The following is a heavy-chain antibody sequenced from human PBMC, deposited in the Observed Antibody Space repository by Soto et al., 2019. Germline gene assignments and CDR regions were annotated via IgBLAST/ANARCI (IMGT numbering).Heavy chain of an antibody. CDR2: INPNSGGT. J-gene: IGHJ6*02. CDR1: GYTFTGYY. Sequence: GASVKVSCKASGYTFTGYYMHWVRQAPGQGLEWMGWINPNSGGTNYAQKFQGWVTMTRDTSISTAYMELSRLRSDDTAVYYCARDRAVAGNYYYYGMDVWGQGTTVTSP. CDR3: ARDRAVAGNYYYYGMDV. V-gene: IGHV1-2*04. D-gene: IGHD6-19*01.